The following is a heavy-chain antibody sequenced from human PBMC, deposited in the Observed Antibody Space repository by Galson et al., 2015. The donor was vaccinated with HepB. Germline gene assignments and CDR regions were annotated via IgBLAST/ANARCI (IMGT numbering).Heavy chain of an antibody. CDR3: ARGYYDSSGIFDY. CDR1: GFTVSSNY. CDR2: IYSSGTT. Sequence: SLRLSCAASGFTVSSNYMSWVRQAPGKGLEWVSVIYSSGTTYYADSVRGRFTISRDNSKNTLSLQMNSLRAEDTAVYYCARGYYDSSGIFDYWGQGTLVTVSS. D-gene: IGHD3-22*01. V-gene: IGHV3-53*01. J-gene: IGHJ4*02.